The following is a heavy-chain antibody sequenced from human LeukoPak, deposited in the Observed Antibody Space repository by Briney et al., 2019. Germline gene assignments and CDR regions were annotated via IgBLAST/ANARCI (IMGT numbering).Heavy chain of an antibody. Sequence: GGSLRLSCSASGFTFSTYWMSWVRQAPGKGLEWVANIKQEGSEKYYVDSVKGRFTISRDNSKNTLYLQMNSLRAEDTAVYYCAKGAAFYGGDYGDYFDYWGQGTLVTVSS. D-gene: IGHD4-17*01. CDR1: GFTFSTYW. CDR2: IKQEGSEK. CDR3: AKGAAFYGGDYGDYFDY. J-gene: IGHJ4*02. V-gene: IGHV3-7*03.